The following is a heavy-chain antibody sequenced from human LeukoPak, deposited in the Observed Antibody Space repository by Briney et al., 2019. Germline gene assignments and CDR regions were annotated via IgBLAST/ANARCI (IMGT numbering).Heavy chain of an antibody. V-gene: IGHV3-20*04. D-gene: IGHD3-22*01. CDR2: INWNGGST. J-gene: IGHJ4*02. CDR1: GFTFDDYG. CDR3: AREKPFYDSSGYYYPIAFDY. Sequence: TGGSLRLSCAASGFTFDDYGMSWVRQAPGKGLEWVSGINWNGGSTGYADFVKGRFTIARDNAKNSLYLQMNSLRAEDTALYYCAREKPFYDSSGYYYPIAFDYWGQGTLVTVSS.